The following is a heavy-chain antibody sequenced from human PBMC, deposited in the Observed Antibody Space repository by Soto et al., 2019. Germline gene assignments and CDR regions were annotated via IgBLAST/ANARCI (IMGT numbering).Heavy chain of an antibody. CDR1: GGSISSSNW. D-gene: IGHD3-9*01. CDR2: IYHSGST. J-gene: IGHJ6*02. Sequence: SETLSLTCAVSGGSISSSNWWSWVRQPPGKGLEWIGEIYHSGSTNYNPSLKSRVTISVDKSKNQFSLKLGSVTAADTAVYYCARTRTYYDILTGYYTVGYYYGMDVWGQGTTVTVSS. CDR3: ARTRTYYDILTGYYTVGYYYGMDV. V-gene: IGHV4-4*02.